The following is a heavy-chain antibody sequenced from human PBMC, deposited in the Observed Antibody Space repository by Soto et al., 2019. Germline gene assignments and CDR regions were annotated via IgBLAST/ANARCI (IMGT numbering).Heavy chain of an antibody. CDR1: GFTFNNYA. CDR3: AKGRGGSGSLTPRVDF. V-gene: IGHV3-23*01. Sequence: EVQLLESGGGWVQPGGALRLSCAASGFTFNNYAMTWVRQAPGKGLEWVSAISGGGDTTSYADSVKGRFTGSRDGSKNTMYLQMRSLRAEDTALYYCAKGRGGSGSLTPRVDFWGQGTLVTVSS. D-gene: IGHD3-10*01. CDR2: ISGGGDTT. J-gene: IGHJ4*02.